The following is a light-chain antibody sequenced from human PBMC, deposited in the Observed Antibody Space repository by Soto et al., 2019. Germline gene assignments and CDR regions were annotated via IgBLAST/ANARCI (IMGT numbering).Light chain of an antibody. CDR3: QSYDSSLSGFYV. CDR2: GNN. J-gene: IGLJ1*01. Sequence: QSVLTQPPSVSGAPGQRVTISCTGSSSNIGAGYDVHWYQQLPGTAPKLLIYGNNNRPSGVPDRFSGSKSATSASLAITGLQAEDEADYYCQSYDSSLSGFYVFGTGTKLTVL. CDR1: SSNIGAGYD. V-gene: IGLV1-40*01.